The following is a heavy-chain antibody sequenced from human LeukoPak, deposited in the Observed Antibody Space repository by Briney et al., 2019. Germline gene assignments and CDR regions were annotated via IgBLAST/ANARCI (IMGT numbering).Heavy chain of an antibody. CDR1: GFTLSSSG. V-gene: IGHV3-30*02. CDR2: IRSDGSNK. CDR3: AKDRDWAFDY. J-gene: IGHJ4*02. D-gene: IGHD2-21*02. Sequence: GESLRLSCAASGFTLSSSGMHWVRQAPGKGLEWVIYIRSDGSNKYYADSVKGRFTVSRDDSKNTLYLQMNSLRAEDTAVYYCAKDRDWAFDYWGQGALVTVSS.